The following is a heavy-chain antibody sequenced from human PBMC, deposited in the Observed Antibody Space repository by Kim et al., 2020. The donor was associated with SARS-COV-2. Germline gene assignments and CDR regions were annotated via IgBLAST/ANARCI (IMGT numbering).Heavy chain of an antibody. D-gene: IGHD3-10*01. Sequence: NPSLKSRVTISVDTSKNQFSLKLSSVTAADTAVYYCARCMVRGVTDAFDIWGQGTMVTVSS. V-gene: IGHV4-59*01. CDR3: ARCMVRGVTDAFDI. J-gene: IGHJ3*02.